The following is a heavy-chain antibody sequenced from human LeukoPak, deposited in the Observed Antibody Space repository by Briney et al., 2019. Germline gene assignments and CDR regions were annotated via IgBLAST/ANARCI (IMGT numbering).Heavy chain of an antibody. CDR1: GGSISSSSYY. J-gene: IGHJ4*02. CDR3: ARIHRYCSGGACYVLDN. CDR2: IYYSGST. D-gene: IGHD2-15*01. Sequence: SSETLSHTCTVSGGSISSSSYYWSWIRQPPGKGLEWIGYIYYSGSTNYNPSFKSRITITVDTSRNQFSLQLSSVTAADTAVYYCARIHRYCSGGACYVLDNWGQGTLVAVSS. V-gene: IGHV4-61*01.